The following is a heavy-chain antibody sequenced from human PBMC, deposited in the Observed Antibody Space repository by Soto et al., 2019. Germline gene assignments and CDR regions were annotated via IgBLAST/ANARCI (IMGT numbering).Heavy chain of an antibody. J-gene: IGHJ4*02. Sequence: GGSLRLSCTASGFTFGDYAMSWFRQAPGKGLEWVGFIRSKAYGGTTEYAASVKGRFTISRDDSKSIAYLQMNSLKTEDTAVYYCTRDNIVVVPAVTPDYWGQGTLVTVSS. CDR2: IRSKAYGGTT. CDR3: TRDNIVVVPAVTPDY. D-gene: IGHD2-2*02. CDR1: GFTFGDYA. V-gene: IGHV3-49*03.